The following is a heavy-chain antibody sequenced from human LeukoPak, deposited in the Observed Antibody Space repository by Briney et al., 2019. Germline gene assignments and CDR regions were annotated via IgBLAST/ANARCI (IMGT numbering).Heavy chain of an antibody. CDR2: INQDGSDK. CDR3: VGGDY. V-gene: IGHV3-7*01. J-gene: IGHJ4*02. Sequence: GGSLRLSCAASGFTFSIHWMNWVRQAPGKGLECVANINQDGSDKYYVDSVKGRFTISRDNTKNSLYLQMNSLRAEDTAVYYCVGGDYWGQGTLVTVSS. CDR1: GFTFSIHW.